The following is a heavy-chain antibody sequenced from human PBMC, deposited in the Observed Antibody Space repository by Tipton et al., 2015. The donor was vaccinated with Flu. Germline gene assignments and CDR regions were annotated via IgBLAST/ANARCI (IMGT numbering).Heavy chain of an antibody. J-gene: IGHJ5*01. D-gene: IGHD3-16*01. Sequence: TLSLTCTVSGGSISSSSYYWGWIRQPPGKGLEWIGNVFHSGSKYYNPSLRSRLTIAVDRTKNQFSLRLTSVTAADTAVYYCARRDFSNYVSVPKNWFDSWGRGILVTVSS. CDR1: GGSISSSSYY. CDR3: ARRDFSNYVSVPKNWFDS. CDR2: VFHSGSK. V-gene: IGHV4-39*07.